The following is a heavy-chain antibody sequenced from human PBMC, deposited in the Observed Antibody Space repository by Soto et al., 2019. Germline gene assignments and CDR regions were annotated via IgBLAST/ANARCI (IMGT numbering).Heavy chain of an antibody. V-gene: IGHV4-4*02. CDR1: GGSISSSNW. CDR3: ASGGGSSFYYFDY. D-gene: IGHD6-6*01. J-gene: IGHJ4*02. CDR2: VYHSGST. Sequence: SESLSLTCAVAGGSISSSNWWSWVRQPPGKGLEWIGEVYHSGSTNYNPSHKSRATISVGKSKNQFSLKLRSVTAEDTAVNYWASGGGSSFYYFDYWGQGILGTVSS.